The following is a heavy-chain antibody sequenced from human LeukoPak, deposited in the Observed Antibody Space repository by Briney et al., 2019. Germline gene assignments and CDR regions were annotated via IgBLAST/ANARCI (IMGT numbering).Heavy chain of an antibody. J-gene: IGHJ4*02. CDR1: GFTFSSYG. CDR3: AKDPSFRPGYFDY. Sequence: GGSLRLSCAASGFTFSSYGMHWVRRAPGKGLEWVAFIRYDGSNKYYADSVKGRFTISRDNSKNTLYLQVNSLRAEDTAVYYCAKDPSFRPGYFDYWGQGTLVTVSS. V-gene: IGHV3-30*02. CDR2: IRYDGSNK.